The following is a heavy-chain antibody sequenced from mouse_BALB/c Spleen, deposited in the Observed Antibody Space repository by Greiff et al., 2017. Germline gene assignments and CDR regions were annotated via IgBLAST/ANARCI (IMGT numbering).Heavy chain of an antibody. CDR3: ARNDGYYREFAY. J-gene: IGHJ3*01. D-gene: IGHD2-3*01. CDR1: GFSLTSYG. Sequence: VKLQESGPGLVQPSQSLSITCTVSGFSLTSYGVHWVRQSPGKGLEWLGVIWSGGSTDYNAAFISRLSISKDNSKSQVFFEMNSLQANDTAIYYCARNDGYYREFAYWGQGTLVTVSA. CDR2: IWSGGST. V-gene: IGHV2-2*02.